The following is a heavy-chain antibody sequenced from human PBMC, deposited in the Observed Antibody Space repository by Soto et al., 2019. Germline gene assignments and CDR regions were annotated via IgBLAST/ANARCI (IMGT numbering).Heavy chain of an antibody. CDR3: ARSGVTMVRGVINNWFDP. CDR2: IYYSGST. J-gene: IGHJ5*02. Sequence: SETLSLAGPVSGGSISSVGYYWTWIPQHPGKGLEWIGYIYYSGSTYYNPSLKSRVTISVDTSKNQFSLKLSSVTAADTAVYYCARSGVTMVRGVINNWFDPWGQG. V-gene: IGHV4-31*03. D-gene: IGHD3-10*01. CDR1: GGSISSVGYY.